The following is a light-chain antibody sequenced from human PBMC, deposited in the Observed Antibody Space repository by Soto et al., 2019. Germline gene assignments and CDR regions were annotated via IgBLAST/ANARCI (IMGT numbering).Light chain of an antibody. V-gene: IGKV1-39*01. Sequence: DVQMTQSPSSLSASVGDRVTITCRASQSVRTYLNWYQQKPGKAPNLLIYAASSLQSGVPSMFSGSGSGTDFTLTITILQPEDFATYYCQQSFSIPFTFGPGTTVDIE. J-gene: IGKJ3*01. CDR2: AAS. CDR1: QSVRTY. CDR3: QQSFSIPFT.